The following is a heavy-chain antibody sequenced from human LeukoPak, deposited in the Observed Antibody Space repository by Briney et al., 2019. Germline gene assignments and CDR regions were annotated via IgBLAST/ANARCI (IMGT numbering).Heavy chain of an antibody. CDR1: GFTLSSYA. Sequence: PGRSLRLSCAASGFTLSSYAMHWVRQAPGKGLEWVAVISYDGSNKYYADSVKGRFTISRDNSKNTLYLQMNSLRAEDTAVYYCARSDGYNAFDYWGQGTLVTVSS. J-gene: IGHJ4*02. D-gene: IGHD5-24*01. V-gene: IGHV3-30-3*01. CDR3: ARSDGYNAFDY. CDR2: ISYDGSNK.